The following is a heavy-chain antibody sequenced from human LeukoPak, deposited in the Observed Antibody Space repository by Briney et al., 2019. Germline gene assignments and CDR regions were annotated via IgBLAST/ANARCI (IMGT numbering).Heavy chain of an antibody. CDR3: ARDPSGYFNY. Sequence: SETLSLTCTVSGGSVSSYYWSWIRQPAGKGLEWIGYIYYSGSTNYNPSLKSRVTISVDTSKNQFSLKLSSVTAADTAVYYCARDPSGYFNYWGQGTLVTVSS. V-gene: IGHV4-59*02. J-gene: IGHJ4*02. D-gene: IGHD3-22*01. CDR1: GGSVSSYY. CDR2: IYYSGST.